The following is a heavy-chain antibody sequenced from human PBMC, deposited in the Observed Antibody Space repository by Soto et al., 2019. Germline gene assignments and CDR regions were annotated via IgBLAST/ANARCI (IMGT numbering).Heavy chain of an antibody. V-gene: IGHV3-30*18. J-gene: IGHJ4*02. CDR1: GFTFSSYG. D-gene: IGHD6-13*01. Sequence: HPGGSLRLSCAASGFTFSSYGMHWVRQAPGKGLEWVAVISYDGSNKYYADSVKGRFTISRDNSKNTLYLQMNSLRAEDTAVYYCAKFSSPIAAAGTGDYWGQGTLVTVSS. CDR2: ISYDGSNK. CDR3: AKFSSPIAAAGTGDY.